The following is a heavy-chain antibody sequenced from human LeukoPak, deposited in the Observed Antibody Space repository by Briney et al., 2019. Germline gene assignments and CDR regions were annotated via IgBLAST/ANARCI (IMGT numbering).Heavy chain of an antibody. D-gene: IGHD6-19*01. CDR2: INTGNGNT. V-gene: IGHV1-3*04. Sequence: ASVKVSCKASGYSFISYSIHWVRQAPGQRLEWMGWINTGNGNTKYSQKFQGRVTITRDTSASTAYMELSSLRSDDTAVYYCARGIGAVAVTFDYWGQGTLVTASS. J-gene: IGHJ4*02. CDR3: ARGIGAVAVTFDY. CDR1: GYSFISYS.